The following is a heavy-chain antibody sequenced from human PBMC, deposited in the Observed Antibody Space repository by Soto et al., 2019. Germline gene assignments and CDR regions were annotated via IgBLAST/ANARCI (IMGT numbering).Heavy chain of an antibody. V-gene: IGHV4-59*01. J-gene: IGHJ6*03. CDR2: IYYSGST. D-gene: IGHD6-13*01. Sequence: SETLSLTCTVSGGSISSYYWSWIRQPPGKGLEWIGYIYYSGSTNYNPSLKSRVTISVDTSKNQFSLKLSSVTAADTAVYYCARVGAAAGTNLDYYYYMDVWGKGTTVTLSS. CDR1: GGSISSYY. CDR3: ARVGAAAGTNLDYYYYMDV.